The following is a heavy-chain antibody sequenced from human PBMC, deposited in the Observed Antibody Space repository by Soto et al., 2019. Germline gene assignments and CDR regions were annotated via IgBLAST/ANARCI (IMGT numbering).Heavy chain of an antibody. CDR1: GYTFTRYD. J-gene: IGHJ6*03. CDR2: MNPNSGNT. Sequence: QVQLVQSGAEVKKPGASVKVSCKASGYTFTRYDINWVRQATGQGLEWMGWMNPNSGNTGYAQKFQGRVTMTRNTSISTAYMELSSLRSEDTAVYYCARGRPLMVYAYMDVWGKGTTVTVSS. D-gene: IGHD2-8*01. CDR3: ARGRPLMVYAYMDV. V-gene: IGHV1-8*01.